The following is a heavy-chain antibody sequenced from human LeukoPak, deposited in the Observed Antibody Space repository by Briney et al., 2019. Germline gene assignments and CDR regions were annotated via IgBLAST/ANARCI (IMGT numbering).Heavy chain of an antibody. Sequence: KTGGSLRLSCAASGFAISTYAMAWVRQAPGKGLEWISSLSSGRSPSYSDSLEGRLTMSSDNARNTLYLQVDNLRGEDTATYYCARQLGYCAAGTCYFDSWGHGTQVTVSS. D-gene: IGHD2-8*02. CDR2: LSSGRSP. J-gene: IGHJ4*01. CDR3: ARQLGYCAAGTCYFDS. CDR1: GFAISTYA. V-gene: IGHV3-69-1*01.